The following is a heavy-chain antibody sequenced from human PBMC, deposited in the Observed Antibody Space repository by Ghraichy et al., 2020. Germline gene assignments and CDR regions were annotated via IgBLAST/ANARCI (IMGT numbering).Heavy chain of an antibody. CDR2: ISGYNGNT. D-gene: IGHD2-2*01. CDR3: ARAGYCSTTSCYPYNFYGIDV. J-gene: IGHJ6*02. V-gene: IGHV1-18*01. Sequence: ASVKVSCKASSYSFTRYGITWVRQAPGQGLEWMGWISGYNGNTDLGQKFRGRVTLTRDILTNTAYLELRALRSDDTAVYYCARAGYCSTTSCYPYNFYGIDVWGQGTTVTVSS. CDR1: SYSFTRYG.